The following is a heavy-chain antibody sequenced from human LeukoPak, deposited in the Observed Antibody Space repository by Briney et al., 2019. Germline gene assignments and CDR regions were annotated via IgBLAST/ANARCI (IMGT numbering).Heavy chain of an antibody. J-gene: IGHJ4*02. Sequence: GGSLRLSCAASGFTFSRSWMHWVRQAPGKGLEWVAVIWYDGSKKFYGDSVKGRFAISRDSPKNTLYLQMNSLSAEDTAVYYCARGANYFDYWGQGTLVTVSS. D-gene: IGHD5-12*01. CDR1: GFTFSRSW. CDR3: ARGANYFDY. V-gene: IGHV3-33*08. CDR2: IWYDGSKK.